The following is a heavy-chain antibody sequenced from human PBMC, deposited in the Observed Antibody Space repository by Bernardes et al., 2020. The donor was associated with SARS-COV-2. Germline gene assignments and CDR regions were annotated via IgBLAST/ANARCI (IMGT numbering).Heavy chain of an antibody. D-gene: IGHD3-3*01. CDR2: VSWDGSTT. J-gene: IGHJ3*01. Sequence: GSLRLSCAASGFTFEDYTMHWVRQVPGKGLEWVSLVSWDGSTTNYADSVKGRFIISRDSSRNTLHLQMNSLRKEDTALYYCATERQSLTIFGVGHDAFDFWGQGTMVTVSS. V-gene: IGHV3-43*01. CDR3: ATERQSLTIFGVGHDAFDF. CDR1: GFTFEDYT.